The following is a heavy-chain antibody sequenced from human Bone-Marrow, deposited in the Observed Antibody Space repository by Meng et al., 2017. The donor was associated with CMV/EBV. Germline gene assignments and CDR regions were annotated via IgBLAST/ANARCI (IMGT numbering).Heavy chain of an antibody. CDR3: ARLRAVAGPYYYYYYGMDV. Sequence: SETLSLTCAVYGGSFSGYYWSWIRQPPGKGLEWIGEINHSGSTNYNPSLKSRVTISVDTSKNQFSLKLSSVTAADTAVYYCARLRAVAGPYYYYYYGMDVWGQGPTVTFFS. V-gene: IGHV4-34*01. J-gene: IGHJ6*02. CDR1: GGSFSGYY. D-gene: IGHD6-19*01. CDR2: INHSGST.